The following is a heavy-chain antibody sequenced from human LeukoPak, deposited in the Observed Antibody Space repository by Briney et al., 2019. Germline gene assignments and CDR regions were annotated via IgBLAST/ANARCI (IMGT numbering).Heavy chain of an antibody. CDR2: TNHSEDR. V-gene: IGHV4-34*01. Sequence: SETLSLTCAVYGGSFSAYYWSWFRQPPGKGLEWIGKTNHSEDRNYNPSRKSRVTMAVDTSKNQFSLKLSSVTAADTAVYYCARDHNWNDDGFDYWGQGTLVTVSS. CDR3: ARDHNWNDDGFDY. D-gene: IGHD1-20*01. CDR1: GGSFSAYY. J-gene: IGHJ4*02.